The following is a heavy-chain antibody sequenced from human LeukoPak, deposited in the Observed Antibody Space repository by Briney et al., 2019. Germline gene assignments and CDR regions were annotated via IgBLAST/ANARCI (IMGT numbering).Heavy chain of an antibody. CDR3: AGAGYCSSPSCYTAYYYYMDV. CDR2: IYKTGST. Sequence: SETLSLTCSVSGGFINSDGFYWSWIRQTPGKGLEWIGYIYKTGSTNYNPSLKSRVTISVDTSRNQFSLKLSSVTAADTAVYYCAGAGYCSSPSCYTAYYYYMDVWGKGTTVTVSS. V-gene: IGHV4-30-2*05. CDR1: GGFINSDGFY. J-gene: IGHJ6*03. D-gene: IGHD2-2*02.